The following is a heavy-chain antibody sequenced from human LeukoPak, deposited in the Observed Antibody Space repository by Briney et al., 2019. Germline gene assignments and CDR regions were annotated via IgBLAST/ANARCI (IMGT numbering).Heavy chain of an antibody. CDR1: GGSISSYY. CDR2: IYYSGST. V-gene: IGHV4-59*08. Sequence: PSETLSLTCTVSGGSISSYYWSWIRQPPGKGLEWIGYIYYSGSTNYNPSLKSRVTISVDTSKNQFSLKLGSVTAADTAVYYCARRGGGRVGSGSYWYFDYWGQGTLVTVSS. D-gene: IGHD3-10*01. CDR3: ARRGGGRVGSGSYWYFDY. J-gene: IGHJ4*02.